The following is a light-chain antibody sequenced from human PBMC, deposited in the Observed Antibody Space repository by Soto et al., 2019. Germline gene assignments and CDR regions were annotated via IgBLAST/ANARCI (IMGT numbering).Light chain of an antibody. Sequence: QSVLTQPPSASGTPGQGVTISCSGSTSNIGSNYVYWYQQLPGTAPKLLIYRNNQRPSGVPDRFSGSKSGTSASLAISGLQAEDEADYYCSSYSSSNTLYDFGSGTKVPS. CDR2: RNN. V-gene: IGLV1-47*01. J-gene: IGLJ1*01. CDR1: TSNIGSNY. CDR3: SSYSSSNTLYD.